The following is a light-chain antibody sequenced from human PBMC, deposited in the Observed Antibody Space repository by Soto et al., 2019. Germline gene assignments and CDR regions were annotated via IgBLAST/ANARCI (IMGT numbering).Light chain of an antibody. CDR1: QGIRNY. J-gene: IGKJ1*01. Sequence: DIQMTQSPSAMSASVGDRVTITCRASQGIRNYLAWFQQRPGKVPKRLIYAASSLESGVPSRFSGXGXGTEFTLTISSXQXXXXXXXXXLQHNNYPWTFGQGTKVEIK. V-gene: IGKV1-17*03. CDR3: LQHNNYPWT. CDR2: AAS.